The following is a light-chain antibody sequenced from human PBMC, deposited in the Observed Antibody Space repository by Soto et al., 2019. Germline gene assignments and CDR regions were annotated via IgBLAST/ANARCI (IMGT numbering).Light chain of an antibody. CDR3: QQYSSYWT. Sequence: DIQMTQSPSTLPASVGARVTITCRASQSISTWLAWYQQKPGKAPNLLIYKASYLASGVPSRFSGGGSGTEFTLTISSLQPDDFATYYCQQYSSYWTFGQGTKVEIK. CDR2: KAS. V-gene: IGKV1-5*03. CDR1: QSISTW. J-gene: IGKJ1*01.